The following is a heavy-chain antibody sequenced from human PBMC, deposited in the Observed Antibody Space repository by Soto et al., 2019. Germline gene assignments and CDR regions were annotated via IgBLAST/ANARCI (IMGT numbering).Heavy chain of an antibody. CDR1: GFRFSDYS. D-gene: IGHD3-22*01. J-gene: IGHJ5*02. CDR3: ARIPTFYYDSRGFYGWFDP. V-gene: IGHV3-23*01. CDR2: ISADGRST. Sequence: EVQLLDSGGDLVQSGGSLRLSCVASGFRFSDYSMSWVRQGPGRGLEWVSVISADGRSTYFADSVKGRFTISRDTFTTTLNLQMHSLRPEDTAVSHCARIPTFYYDSRGFYGWFDPWGQGTRVTVTA.